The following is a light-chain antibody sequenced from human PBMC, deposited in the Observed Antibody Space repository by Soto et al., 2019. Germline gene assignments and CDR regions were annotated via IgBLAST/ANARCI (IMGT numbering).Light chain of an antibody. CDR3: SSYTATSTLVV. J-gene: IGLJ7*01. CDR1: NSDVGDYNY. Sequence: QSVLTQPASVSGSPGQSITISCTGTNSDVGDYNYVSWYQQHPGKAPKLIIFDVSDRPSGVSSRFSGSKSGNTASLTISGLQAEDEAHYYCSSYTATSTLVVFGGGTQLTVL. CDR2: DVS. V-gene: IGLV2-14*03.